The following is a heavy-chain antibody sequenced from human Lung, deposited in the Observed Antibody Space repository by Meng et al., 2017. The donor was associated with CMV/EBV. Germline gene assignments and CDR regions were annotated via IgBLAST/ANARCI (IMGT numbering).Heavy chain of an antibody. J-gene: IGHJ4*02. CDR3: AKEDPNTVSFDY. Sequence: GGSLRLXCAASGFTFRNFGMHWVRQAPGKGLEWVAVIWYDGSSKYYADSVKGRFTISRDNSKNTLFLLMNSLRAEDTAVYYCAKEDPNTVSFDYWGQGTXVTVSS. CDR1: GFTFRNFG. D-gene: IGHD4-11*01. V-gene: IGHV3-33*06. CDR2: IWYDGSSK.